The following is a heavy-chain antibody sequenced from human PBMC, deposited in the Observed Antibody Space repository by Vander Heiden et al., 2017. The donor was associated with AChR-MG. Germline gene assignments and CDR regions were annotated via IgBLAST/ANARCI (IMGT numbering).Heavy chain of an antibody. CDR2: INHSGST. J-gene: IGHJ5*02. CDR1: GGSFSGYY. D-gene: IGHD3-10*01. CDR3: ARGRPGLWFGRGTGFDP. V-gene: IGHV4-34*01. Sequence: QVQLQQWGAGLLKPSETLSLTCAVYGGSFSGYYWSWIRQPPGKGLEWIGEINHSGSTNYNPSLKSRVTISVDTSKNQFSLKLSSVTAADTAVYYCARGRPGLWFGRGTGFDPWGQGTLVTVSS.